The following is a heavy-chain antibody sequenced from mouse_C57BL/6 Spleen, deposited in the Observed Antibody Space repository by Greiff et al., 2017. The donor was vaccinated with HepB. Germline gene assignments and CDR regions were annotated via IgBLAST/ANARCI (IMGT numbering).Heavy chain of an antibody. CDR2: IYPGSGNT. V-gene: IGHV1-66*01. CDR1: GYSFTSYY. D-gene: IGHD4-1*01. J-gene: IGHJ2*01. Sequence: VQLVESGPELVKPGASVKISCKASGYSFTSYYIHWVKQRPGQGLEWIGWIYPGSGNTKYNEKFKGKATLTADTSSSTAYMQLSSLTSEDSAVYYCAKGGWDAYFDYWGQGTTLTVSS. CDR3: AKGGWDAYFDY.